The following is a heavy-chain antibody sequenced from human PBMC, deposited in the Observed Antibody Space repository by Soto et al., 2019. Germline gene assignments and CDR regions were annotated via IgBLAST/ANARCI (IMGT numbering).Heavy chain of an antibody. Sequence: GGSLRLSCAASGFTFSSYSMNWVRQAPGKGLEWVSSISSSSSYIYYADTVKGRFTISRDNTKNSLYLQMNSLRAEDTAVYYCSRDHTPYYGSSWYSFDIWGQGTMVTVSS. V-gene: IGHV3-21*01. CDR2: ISSSSSYI. CDR3: SRDHTPYYGSSWYSFDI. J-gene: IGHJ3*02. D-gene: IGHD6-13*01. CDR1: GFTFSSYS.